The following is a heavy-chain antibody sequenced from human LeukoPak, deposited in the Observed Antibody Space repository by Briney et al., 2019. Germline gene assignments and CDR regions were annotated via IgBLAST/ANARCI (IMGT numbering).Heavy chain of an antibody. J-gene: IGHJ5*02. CDR2: INPNSGGT. V-gene: IGHV1-2*02. CDR1: GYTFTSYA. D-gene: IGHD3-9*01. Sequence: ASVKVSCKASGYTFTSYAMNWVRQAPGQGLEWMGWINPNSGGTNYAQKFQGRVTMTRDTSISTAYMELSRLRSDDTAVYYCARDLYDILTGEVNWFDPWGEGTLVTVSS. CDR3: ARDLYDILTGEVNWFDP.